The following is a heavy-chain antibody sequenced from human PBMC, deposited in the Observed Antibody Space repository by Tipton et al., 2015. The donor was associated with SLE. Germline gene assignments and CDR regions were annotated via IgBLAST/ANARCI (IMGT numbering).Heavy chain of an antibody. CDR2: VYYSNT. CDR1: GGSISNFY. V-gene: IGHV4-59*01. D-gene: IGHD2-15*01. J-gene: IGHJ2*01. Sequence: TLSLTCTVSGGSISNFYWSWIRQPPGKGLEWIGYVYYSNTNYNPSLNSRVTISVDTSKNQFSLKLTSVTAADTAIYYCAGGSGWYFDLWGRGTLVTVSS. CDR3: AGGSGWYFDL.